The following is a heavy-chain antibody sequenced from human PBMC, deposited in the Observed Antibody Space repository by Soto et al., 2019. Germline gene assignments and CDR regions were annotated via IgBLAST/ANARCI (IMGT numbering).Heavy chain of an antibody. D-gene: IGHD3-3*01. Sequence: EVQLLESGGGLVQPGGSLRLSCAASGFTFSSYAMSWVRQAPGKGLEWVSAISGSGGSTYYADSVKGRFTISRDNSKNTLYPQMNSLRAEDTAVYYCAKDYYNFWSGYSSLFDYWGQGTLVTVSS. CDR2: ISGSGGST. J-gene: IGHJ4*02. CDR3: AKDYYNFWSGYSSLFDY. V-gene: IGHV3-23*01. CDR1: GFTFSSYA.